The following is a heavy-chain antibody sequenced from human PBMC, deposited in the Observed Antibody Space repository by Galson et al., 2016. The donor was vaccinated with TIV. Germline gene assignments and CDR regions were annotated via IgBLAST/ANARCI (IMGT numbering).Heavy chain of an antibody. CDR3: ARDRSTYYFDSSGYSPFDY. D-gene: IGHD3-22*01. J-gene: IGHJ4*02. V-gene: IGHV4-38-2*02. CDR2: IYHSGMT. CDR1: GYSINSGYY. Sequence: ETLSLXCGVSGYSINSGYYWGWIRQPPGKGLEWIRSIYHSGMTYYNPSLESRVTISVDTSKNRFSLRLNSMTAADTAVYYCARDRSTYYFDSSGYSPFDYWGQGTLVTVSS.